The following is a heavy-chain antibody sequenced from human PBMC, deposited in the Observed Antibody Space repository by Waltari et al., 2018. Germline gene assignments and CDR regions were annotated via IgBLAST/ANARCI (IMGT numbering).Heavy chain of an antibody. CDR3: ARGRYVPGP. CDR1: GFTFSSYS. J-gene: IGHJ5*02. D-gene: IGHD3-10*02. CDR2: IKEDVTEK. V-gene: IGHV3-7*03. Sequence: EVQLVESGGGLVQPGGSLRLSCAASGFTFSSYSMTWVRQAPGKGLEWVANIKEDVTEKKYVDSVKGRFTISRDNAKNSLYLEMNSLRVEDTAVYYCARGRYVPGPWGQGTLVTVSS.